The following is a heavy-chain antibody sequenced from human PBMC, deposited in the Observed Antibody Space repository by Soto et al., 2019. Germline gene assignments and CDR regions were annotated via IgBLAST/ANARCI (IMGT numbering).Heavy chain of an antibody. CDR2: ISYDSTKT. CDR3: ARTRSAWSDFHYYSLDV. Sequence: QVQLVESGGGGVQPGRSLRLSCAASGFTFNSYGMHWVRQGPGNGLEWVAFISYDSTKTYYADSVKGRFTISRDNSNSARYVQMNSRTGEDTAVYYCARTRSAWSDFHYYSLDVWGQGTTVTVSS. CDR1: GFTFNSYG. V-gene: IGHV3-30*03. J-gene: IGHJ6*02. D-gene: IGHD1-26*01.